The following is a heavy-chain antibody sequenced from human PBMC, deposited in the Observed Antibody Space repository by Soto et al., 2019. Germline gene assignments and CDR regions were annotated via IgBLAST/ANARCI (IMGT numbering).Heavy chain of an antibody. CDR3: ASRYCSGGSCYLAFDI. Sequence: ASVKVSCKASGYTFTSYGISWVRQAPGQGLEWKGWISAYNGNTNYAQKLQGRVTMTTDTSTSTAYMELRSLRSDDTAVYYCASRYCSGGSCYLAFDIWGQGTMVTVSS. V-gene: IGHV1-18*04. CDR2: ISAYNGNT. J-gene: IGHJ3*02. CDR1: GYTFTSYG. D-gene: IGHD2-15*01.